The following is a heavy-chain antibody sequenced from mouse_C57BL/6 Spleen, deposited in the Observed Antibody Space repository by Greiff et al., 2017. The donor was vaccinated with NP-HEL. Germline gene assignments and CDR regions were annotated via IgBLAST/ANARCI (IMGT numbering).Heavy chain of an antibody. CDR2: IFPGSGST. Sequence: QVQLQQSGAELMKPGASVKLSCKATGYTFTGYWIEWVKQRTGHGLEWIGEIFPGSGSTNYNEKFKGKATFTADTSSNTAYMQLSSLTTEDSAIYYCARRGAMMGTTRGSMDYRGQGTSVTGSS. CDR3: ARRGAMMGTTRGSMDY. CDR1: GYTFTGYW. J-gene: IGHJ4*01. V-gene: IGHV1-9*01. D-gene: IGHD2-3*01.